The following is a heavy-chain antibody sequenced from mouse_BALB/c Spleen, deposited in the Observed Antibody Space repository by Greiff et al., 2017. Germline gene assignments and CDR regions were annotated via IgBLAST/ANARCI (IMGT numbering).Heavy chain of an antibody. CDR1: GYTFTSYT. J-gene: IGHJ4*01. CDR2: INPSSGYT. V-gene: IGHV1-4*02. CDR3: AQFITTVVATFDAMDY. D-gene: IGHD1-1*01. Sequence: VQLVESAAELARPGASVKMSCKASGYTFTSYTMHWVKQRPGQGLEWIGYINPSSGYTEYNQKFKDKTTLTADKSSSTAYMQLSSLTSEDSAVYYCAQFITTVVATFDAMDYWGQGTSVTVSS.